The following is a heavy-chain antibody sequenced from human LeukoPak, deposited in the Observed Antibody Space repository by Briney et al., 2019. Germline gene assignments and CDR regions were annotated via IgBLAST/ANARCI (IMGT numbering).Heavy chain of an antibody. Sequence: ASVKVSCEASGYTFTGYYMHWVRQAPGQGLEWMGWINPNSGGTNYAQKFQGRVTMTRDTSISTAYMELSRLRSDDTAVYYCARVLSDDSSGYFPFDYWGQGTLVTVSS. CDR2: INPNSGGT. J-gene: IGHJ4*02. CDR1: GYTFTGYY. V-gene: IGHV1-2*02. CDR3: ARVLSDDSSGYFPFDY. D-gene: IGHD3-22*01.